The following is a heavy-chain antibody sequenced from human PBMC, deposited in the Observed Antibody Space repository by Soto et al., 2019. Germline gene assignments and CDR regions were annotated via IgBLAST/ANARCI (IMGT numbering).Heavy chain of an antibody. V-gene: IGHV3-33*01. CDR3: AATYYYDSSGSLPFDY. Sequence: PGGSLRLSCAASGFTFSSYGMHWVRQAPGKGLEWVAVIWYDGSNKYYADSVKGRFTISRDNSKNTLYLQMNSLRAEDTAVYYCAATYYYDSSGSLPFDYWGQGTLVTVSS. CDR1: GFTFSSYG. CDR2: IWYDGSNK. J-gene: IGHJ4*02. D-gene: IGHD3-22*01.